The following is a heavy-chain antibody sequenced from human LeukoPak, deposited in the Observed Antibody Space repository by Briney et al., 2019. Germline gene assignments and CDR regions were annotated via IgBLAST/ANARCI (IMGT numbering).Heavy chain of an antibody. CDR3: ARALGYCSGGSCHADY. J-gene: IGHJ4*02. D-gene: IGHD2-15*01. CDR2: ISYDGSNK. Sequence: LPGGSLRLSCAASGFTFSSYAMHWVRQAPGKGLEWVAVISYDGSNKYYADSVKGRFTISRDNSKNTLYLQMNSLRAEDTAVYYCARALGYCSGGSCHADYWGQGTLVTVSS. CDR1: GFTFSSYA. V-gene: IGHV3-30*01.